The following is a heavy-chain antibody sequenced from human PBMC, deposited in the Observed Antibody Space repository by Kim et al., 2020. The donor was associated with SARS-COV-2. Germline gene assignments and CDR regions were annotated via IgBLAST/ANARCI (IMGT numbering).Heavy chain of an antibody. CDR2: ISSSSSYI. CDR1: GFTFSSYS. J-gene: IGHJ4*02. Sequence: GGSLRLSCAASGFTFSSYSMNWVRQAPGKGLEWVSSISSSSSYIYYADSVKGRFTISRDNTKNSLYLQMNSLRAEDTAVYYCARFPEWELRHFDYWGQGTLVTVSS. V-gene: IGHV3-21*01. D-gene: IGHD1-26*01. CDR3: ARFPEWELRHFDY.